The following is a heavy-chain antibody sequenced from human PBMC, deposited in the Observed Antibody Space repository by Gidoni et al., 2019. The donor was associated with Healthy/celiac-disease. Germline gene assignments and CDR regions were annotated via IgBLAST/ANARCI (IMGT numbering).Heavy chain of an antibody. J-gene: IGHJ4*02. Sequence: QVQLVQSGSELKKPGASVKVSCKASGYTFTSYAMNWVRQAPGQGLEWMGWINTNTGNPTYAQGFTGRFVFSLDTSVSTAYLQISSLKAEDTAVYYCARDLWGYCSSTSCYTSGNFDYWGQGTLVTVSS. D-gene: IGHD2-2*02. CDR2: INTNTGNP. V-gene: IGHV7-4-1*02. CDR3: ARDLWGYCSSTSCYTSGNFDY. CDR1: GYTFTSYA.